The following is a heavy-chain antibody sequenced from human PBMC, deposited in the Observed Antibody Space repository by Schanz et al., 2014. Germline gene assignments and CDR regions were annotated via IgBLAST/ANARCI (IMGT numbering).Heavy chain of an antibody. V-gene: IGHV1-46*02. CDR3: ARDRDQWDGNYLDY. CDR1: GKRYF. J-gene: IGHJ4*02. CDR2: IDPRGAST. D-gene: IGHD1-26*01. Sequence: QVQLVQSGAEAKKPGASVKISCGTFGKRYFIHWVRQAPGQGLEWMGMIDPRGASTTYAQKFQGRVTMTTDTSTSTVYMELRSLTSDDSAVYYCARDRDQWDGNYLDYWGQGTLVTVSS.